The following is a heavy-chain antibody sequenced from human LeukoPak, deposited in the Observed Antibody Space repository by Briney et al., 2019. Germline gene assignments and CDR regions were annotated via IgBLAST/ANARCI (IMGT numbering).Heavy chain of an antibody. V-gene: IGHV3-23*01. CDR3: GSFGVMWEIDY. Sequence: GGSLRLSCAPSGFTLRSYAMSWVRRAPGTGLEWVSGITTSGGSASYAASVKGRFTISRDTPGNTLFMEMHSLRAEDTAVYYCGSFGVMWEIDYWGQGTLVTVSS. J-gene: IGHJ4*02. CDR2: ITTSGGSA. CDR1: GFTLRSYA. D-gene: IGHD1-26*01.